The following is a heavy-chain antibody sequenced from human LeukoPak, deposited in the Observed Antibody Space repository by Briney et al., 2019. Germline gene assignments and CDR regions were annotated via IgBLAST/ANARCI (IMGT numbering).Heavy chain of an antibody. CDR3: ATVGHCSGGPSYIFDY. CDR2: FDLEDGET. Sequence: ASVQVSCKVSGYTLTELSIHWVRQAPGKGHEWVWGFDLEDGETIYARKFQGRATMTDDTSTDTAYLELSSLRSEDTAVYYCATVGHCSGGPSYIFDYWGQGTLVAVS. J-gene: IGHJ4*02. CDR1: GYTLTELS. V-gene: IGHV1-24*01. D-gene: IGHD2-15*01.